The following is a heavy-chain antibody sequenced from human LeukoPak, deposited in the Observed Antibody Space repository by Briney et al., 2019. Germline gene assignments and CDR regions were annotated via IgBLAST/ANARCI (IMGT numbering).Heavy chain of an antibody. CDR3: ARGYDDSSSWYNWFDP. J-gene: IGHJ5*02. CDR1: GYTFTSYD. CDR2: MNPNSGNT. D-gene: IGHD6-13*01. V-gene: IGHV1-8*01. Sequence: GASVKVSCKASGYTFTSYDINWVRQATGQGLEWMGWMNPNSGNTGYAQKFQGRVTMTRNTSISTAYMELSSLRSEDTAVYYCARGYDDSSSWYNWFDPWGQGTLVTVSS.